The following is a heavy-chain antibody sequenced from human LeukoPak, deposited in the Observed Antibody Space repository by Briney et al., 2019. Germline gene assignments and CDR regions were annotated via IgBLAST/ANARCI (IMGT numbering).Heavy chain of an antibody. J-gene: IGHJ5*02. D-gene: IGHD3-10*01. V-gene: IGHV1-2*02. CDR2: INPNSGGT. Sequence: VSVKVSCKASGYTFTGFYIHWVRQAPGQGLEWMGWINPNSGGTNYAQKFKGRVTMTRDTSINTAYMELTRLRSDDTAVYYCATVPVRGDRWFDPWSQGTLVTVSS. CDR3: ATVPVRGDRWFDP. CDR1: GYTFTGFY.